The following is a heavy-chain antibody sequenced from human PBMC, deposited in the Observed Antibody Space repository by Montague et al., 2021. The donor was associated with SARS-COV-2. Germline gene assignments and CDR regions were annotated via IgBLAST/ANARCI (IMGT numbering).Heavy chain of an antibody. CDR3: ARAGDFGYGSGSYAGGFDY. Sequence: SLRLSCAASGFTFSSYEMNWVRQAPGKGLEWVPYISSSGSTIYXXXSXXXRFXISRDNAKNSLYLQMNSLRAEDTAVYYCARAGDFGYGSGSYAGGFDYWAREPWSPSPQ. D-gene: IGHD3-10*01. V-gene: IGHV3-48*03. CDR2: ISSSGSTI. J-gene: IGHJ4*02. CDR1: GFTFSSYE.